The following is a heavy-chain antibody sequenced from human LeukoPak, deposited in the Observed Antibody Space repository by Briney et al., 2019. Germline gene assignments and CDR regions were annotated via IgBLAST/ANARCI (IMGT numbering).Heavy chain of an antibody. J-gene: IGHJ4*02. V-gene: IGHV1-69*06. CDR2: IIPIFGTA. CDR3: ASCWYYDSSGYYHLGY. D-gene: IGHD3-22*01. Sequence: SVNVSCKASGGTFSSYAISWVRQAPGQGLEWMGRIIPIFGTANYAQKFQGRVTITADKSTSTAYMELSSLRSEDTAVYYCASCWYYDSSGYYHLGYWGQGTLVTVSS. CDR1: GGTFSSYA.